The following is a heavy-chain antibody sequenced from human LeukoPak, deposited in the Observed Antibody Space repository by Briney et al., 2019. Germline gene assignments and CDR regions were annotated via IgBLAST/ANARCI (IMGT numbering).Heavy chain of an antibody. V-gene: IGHV7-4-1*02. CDR1: RYTFTSYA. CDR2: INTNTGNP. Sequence: ASVKVSCKASRYTFTSYAMNWVRQAPGQQLEWMGWINTNTGNPTYAQGFTGRFVFSLDTSVSTAYLQISSLKAEDTAVYYCARDLDFWSGYPFDYWGQGALVTVSS. D-gene: IGHD3-3*01. CDR3: ARDLDFWSGYPFDY. J-gene: IGHJ4*02.